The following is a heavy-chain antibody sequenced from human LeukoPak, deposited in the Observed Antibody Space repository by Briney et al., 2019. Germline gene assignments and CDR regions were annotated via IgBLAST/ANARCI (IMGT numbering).Heavy chain of an antibody. D-gene: IGHD2-15*01. V-gene: IGHV3-30-3*01. J-gene: IGHJ6*02. CDR3: AGDQCSGGSCYSGSDYYYYYYGMDV. CDR1: GFTFSSYA. CDR2: ISYDGSNK. Sequence: GGSLRLSCAASGFTFSSYAMHWVRQAPGKGLEWVAVISYDGSNKYYADSVKGRFTISRDNSKNTLYLQMNSLRAEDTAVYYCAGDQCSGGSCYSGSDYYYYYYGMDVWGQGTTVTVSS.